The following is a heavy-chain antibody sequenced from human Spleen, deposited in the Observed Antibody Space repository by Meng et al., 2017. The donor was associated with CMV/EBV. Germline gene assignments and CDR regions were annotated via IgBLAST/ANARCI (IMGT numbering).Heavy chain of an antibody. D-gene: IGHD5-24*01. J-gene: IGHJ4*02. V-gene: IGHV3-21*01. CDR3: ARVLTDGYKSFDY. CDR2: ISSGSSYI. Sequence: CAASGFTFSSYGMSWVRQSPGKGLEWVSFISSGSSYIYYTDSVKGRFTISRDNAKNSLYLQMNSLRAEDTAVYYCARVLTDGYKSFDYWGQGTLVTVSS. CDR1: GFTFSSYG.